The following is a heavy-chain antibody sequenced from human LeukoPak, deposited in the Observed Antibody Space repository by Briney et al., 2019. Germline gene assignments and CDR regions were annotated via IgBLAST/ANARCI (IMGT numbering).Heavy chain of an antibody. Sequence: ASVKVSCKVSGYTLTELSMHWVRQAPGKGLEWMGGFDPEDGETIYAQKFQGRVTMTEDTSTDTAYTELSSLRSEDTAVYYCATVWGYYDFWSGSDWFDPWGQGTLVTVSS. CDR2: FDPEDGET. CDR1: GYTLTELS. CDR3: ATVWGYYDFWSGSDWFDP. V-gene: IGHV1-24*01. D-gene: IGHD3-3*01. J-gene: IGHJ5*02.